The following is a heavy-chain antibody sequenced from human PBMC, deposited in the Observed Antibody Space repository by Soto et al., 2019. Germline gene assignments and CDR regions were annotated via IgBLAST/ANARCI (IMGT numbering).Heavy chain of an antibody. CDR2: INSNGDNI. CDR1: GFTFSTYS. V-gene: IGHV3-74*01. CDR3: ARVWANSGYYAAYDY. J-gene: IGHJ4*02. D-gene: IGHD3-22*01. Sequence: SLTLSCAASGFTFSTYSMHWVRLVPGKGLVWLSRINSNGDNIRYADSVKGRFTISRDNAKNTLYLQMNSLRAEDTAVYYCARVWANSGYYAAYDYCGQGTPVTVSS.